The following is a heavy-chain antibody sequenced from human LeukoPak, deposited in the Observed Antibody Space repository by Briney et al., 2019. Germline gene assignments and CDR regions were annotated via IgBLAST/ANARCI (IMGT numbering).Heavy chain of an antibody. J-gene: IGHJ4*02. V-gene: IGHV3-23*01. CDR2: ISGSGDYT. CDR3: ARDSVLLWFGDLPYYFDI. Sequence: AGGSLRLSCAASGFTFSTYAMSWVRQAPGKGLEWVSAISGSGDYTYYADSVKGRVTISRDNSKNTRYLQMSSLRAEDTAVYYCARDSVLLWFGDLPYYFDIWGQGTLVTVSS. D-gene: IGHD3-10*01. CDR1: GFTFSTYA.